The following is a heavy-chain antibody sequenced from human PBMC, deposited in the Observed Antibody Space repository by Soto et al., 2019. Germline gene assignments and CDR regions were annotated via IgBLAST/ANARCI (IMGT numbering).Heavy chain of an antibody. CDR3: ARDGSSNFDYGDYVRVGPFFDY. CDR2: INPSGGST. J-gene: IGHJ4*02. V-gene: IGHV1-46*01. CDR1: GYTFTSYY. Sequence: ASVKVSCKASGYTFTSYYMHWVRQAPGQGLEWMGIINPSGGSTSYAQKFQGRVTMTRDTSTSTVYMELSSLRSEDTAVYYCARDGSSNFDYGDYVRVGPFFDYWGQGTLVTVSS. D-gene: IGHD4-17*01.